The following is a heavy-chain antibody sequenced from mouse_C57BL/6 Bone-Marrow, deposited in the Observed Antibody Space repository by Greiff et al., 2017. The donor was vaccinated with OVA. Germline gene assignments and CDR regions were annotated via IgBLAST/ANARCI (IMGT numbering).Heavy chain of an antibody. J-gene: IGHJ2*01. V-gene: IGHV1-26*01. CDR2: INPNNGGT. CDR1: GYTFTDYY. Sequence: EVQLQQSGPELVKPGASVKISCKASGYTFTDYYMNWVKQSHGQSLEWIGDINPNNGGTSYNQKFKGKATLTVDKSSSTAYMELRSLTSEDSAVYYCARKDYFDYWGQGTTLTVSS. CDR3: ARKDYFDY.